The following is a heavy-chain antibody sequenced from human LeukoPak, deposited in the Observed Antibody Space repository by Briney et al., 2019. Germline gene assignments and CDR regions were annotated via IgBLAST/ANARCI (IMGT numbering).Heavy chain of an antibody. J-gene: IGHJ4*02. CDR1: GGSISSGDYY. D-gene: IGHD2-2*01. Sequence: SQTLSLTCTVSGGSISSGDYYWSWIRQPPGKGLEWIGYIYYSGSTYYNPSLESRVTISVDTSKNQFSLKLSSVTAADTAVYYCARAESVVPAAIGVWGQGTLVTASS. CDR2: IYYSGST. CDR3: ARAESVVPAAIGV. V-gene: IGHV4-30-4*08.